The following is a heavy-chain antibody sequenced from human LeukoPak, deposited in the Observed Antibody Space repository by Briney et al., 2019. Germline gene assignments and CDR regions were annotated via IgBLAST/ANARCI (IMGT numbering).Heavy chain of an antibody. D-gene: IGHD3-22*01. CDR2: IKPNSGGT. Sequence: GASVKVSCKASGYSFADYYMHWVRQAPGQGLEWMGWIKPNSGGTRSAQKFQGRVTMTRDTSISTAYMELSRLRSDDTAVYYCARDRGYYDSSGDAFDIWGQGTMVTVSS. V-gene: IGHV1-2*02. J-gene: IGHJ3*02. CDR3: ARDRGYYDSSGDAFDI. CDR1: GYSFADYY.